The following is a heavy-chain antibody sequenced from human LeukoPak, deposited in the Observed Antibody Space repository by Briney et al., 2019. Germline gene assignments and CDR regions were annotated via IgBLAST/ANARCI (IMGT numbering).Heavy chain of an antibody. V-gene: IGHV4-34*01. CDR1: GGSFSGYY. CDR3: ARGSGYGDYGD. CDR2: INHSGST. J-gene: IGHJ4*02. D-gene: IGHD4-17*01. Sequence: SETLSLTCAVYGGSFSGYYWSWIRQPPGKGLEWIGEINHSGSTNYNPSLKSRVTISVDTPKNQFSLKLSSVTAADTAVYYCARGSGYGDYGDWGQGTLVTVSS.